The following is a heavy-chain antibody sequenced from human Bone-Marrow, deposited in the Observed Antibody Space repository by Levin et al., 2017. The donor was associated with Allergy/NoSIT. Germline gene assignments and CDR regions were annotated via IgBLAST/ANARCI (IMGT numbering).Heavy chain of an antibody. CDR2: IYPGDSDT. Sequence: GESLKTSCKGSGYSFTSYWIGWVRQMPGKGLEWMGIIYPGDSDTRYSPSFQGQVTISADKSISTAYLQWSSLKASDTAMYYCARHLQMATINPFLDYWGQGTLVTVSS. CDR1: GYSFTSYW. CDR3: ARHLQMATINPFLDY. D-gene: IGHD5-24*01. J-gene: IGHJ4*02. V-gene: IGHV5-51*01.